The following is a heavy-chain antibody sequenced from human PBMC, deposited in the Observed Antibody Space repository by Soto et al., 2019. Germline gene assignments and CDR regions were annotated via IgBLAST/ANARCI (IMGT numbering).Heavy chain of an antibody. J-gene: IGHJ4*02. CDR3: ARVAGIAAAGPFDS. CDR2: ISSLSGNT. V-gene: IGHV3-11*06. D-gene: IGHD6-13*01. Sequence: PGGSLRLSCAASGFSFSYYYMSWVRQSPGKGLEWISHISSLSGNTDYADSVKGRFTISRDDARKALYLEMTTLRVEDTALYYCARVAGIAAAGPFDSWGQGTLVTVSS. CDR1: GFSFSYYY.